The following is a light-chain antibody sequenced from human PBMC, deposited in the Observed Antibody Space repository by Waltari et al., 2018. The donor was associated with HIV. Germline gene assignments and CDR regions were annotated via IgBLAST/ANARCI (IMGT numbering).Light chain of an antibody. V-gene: IGLV3-1*01. CDR1: NLGVKY. CDR2: QDT. J-gene: IGLJ2*01. CDR3: QAWDNSTVI. Sequence: SYELTQPPSVSVSPGQTGSITCSGDNLGVKYACWYQQKPGQSPVLVTYQDTKRPSGIPERFSGSNSGNTATLTISGTQAMDEADYYCQAWDNSTVIFGGGTTLTVL.